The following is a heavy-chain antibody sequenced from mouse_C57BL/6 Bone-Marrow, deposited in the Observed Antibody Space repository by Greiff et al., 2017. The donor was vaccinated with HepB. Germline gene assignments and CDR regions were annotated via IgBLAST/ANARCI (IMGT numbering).Heavy chain of an antibody. D-gene: IGHD2-10*01. CDR1: GFTFSSYG. CDR2: ISSGGSYT. J-gene: IGHJ4*01. CDR3: ARPYRGVYYAMDY. Sequence: EVKLMESGGDLVKPGGSLKLSCAASGFTFSSYGMSWVRQTPDKRLEWVATISSGGSYTYYPDSVKGRFTISRDNAKNTLYLQMSSLKSEDTAMYYCARPYRGVYYAMDYWGQGTSVTVSS. V-gene: IGHV5-6*01.